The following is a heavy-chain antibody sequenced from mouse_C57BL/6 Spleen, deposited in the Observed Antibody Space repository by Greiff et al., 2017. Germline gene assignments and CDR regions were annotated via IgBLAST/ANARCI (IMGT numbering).Heavy chain of an antibody. Sequence: EVHLVESGPELVKPGASVKISCKASGYSFTGYFMNWVMQSHGKSLEWIGRINPYNGDTFYNQKFKGKATLTVDKSSSTAHMELRSLTSEDSAVYYCARTLYYFDYWGQGTTLTVSS. J-gene: IGHJ2*01. CDR3: ARTLYYFDY. V-gene: IGHV1-20*01. CDR1: GYSFTGYF. CDR2: INPYNGDT.